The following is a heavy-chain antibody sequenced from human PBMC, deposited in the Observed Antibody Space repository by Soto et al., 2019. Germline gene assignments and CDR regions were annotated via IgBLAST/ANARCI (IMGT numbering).Heavy chain of an antibody. J-gene: IGHJ4*02. CDR3: ARGGLLPDY. CDR1: GGSTSSGGYS. V-gene: IGHV4-30-2*01. CDR2: ISHSGST. Sequence: QLQLQEYGSGLVKPSQTLSLICAVSGGSTSSGGYSWRWLRQPPGKGLEWIGYISHSGSTYYNPSLKSRVTISVDTSKNQLSLRLSSVTAADTAVYYCARGGLLPDYWGQGTLVTVSS. D-gene: IGHD6-19*01.